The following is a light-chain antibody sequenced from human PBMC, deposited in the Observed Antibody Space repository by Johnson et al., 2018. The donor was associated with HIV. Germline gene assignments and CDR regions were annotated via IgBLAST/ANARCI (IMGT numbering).Light chain of an antibody. CDR1: SSNIGNNY. CDR2: DNN. CDR3: GTWDTSLSAPYV. V-gene: IGLV1-51*01. Sequence: QSVLTQPPSVSAAPGQKVTISCSGSSSNIGNNYVSWYQQLPGTAPKLLISDNNKRPSGIPDRFSGSKSGTSATLVISGLQTGDEADYYCGTWDTSLSAPYVFGTGTKVTFL. J-gene: IGLJ1*01.